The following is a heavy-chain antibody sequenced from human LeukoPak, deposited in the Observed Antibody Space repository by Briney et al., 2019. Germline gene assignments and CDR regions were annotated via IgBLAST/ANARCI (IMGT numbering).Heavy chain of an antibody. Sequence: SETLSLTCTVSGGSISSNSYYWGWIRQPPGQGLEWIGSLYYSGSTCYYHSLKSRVTISVDTSKNQFSLKLSSVTAADTAVYYCARLLYCFNGVCFNWFDPWGQGTLVTVSS. V-gene: IGHV4-39*01. J-gene: IGHJ5*02. D-gene: IGHD2-8*01. CDR3: ARLLYCFNGVCFNWFDP. CDR2: LYYSGST. CDR1: GGSISSNSYY.